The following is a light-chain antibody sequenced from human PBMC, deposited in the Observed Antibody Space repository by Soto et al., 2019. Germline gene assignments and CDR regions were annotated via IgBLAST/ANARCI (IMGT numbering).Light chain of an antibody. Sequence: QPVLTQSPSASASLGASVKLTCTLSSGHSSYAIAWHRQQPEKGPRYLMNLNIDGSHSKGDGIPDRFSGSSSGAERYLTISSLQSEDEADYYCQTWVTGIVVFGGGTKVTVL. V-gene: IGLV4-69*01. CDR1: SGHSSYA. J-gene: IGLJ2*01. CDR3: QTWVTGIVV. CDR2: LNIDGSH.